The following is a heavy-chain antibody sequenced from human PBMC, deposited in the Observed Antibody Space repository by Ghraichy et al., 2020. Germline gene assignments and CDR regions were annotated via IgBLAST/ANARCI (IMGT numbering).Heavy chain of an antibody. V-gene: IGHV1-18*01. CDR1: GYTFTDYV. CDR3: ARGTDREYSSGRRRYGMDV. D-gene: IGHD3-22*01. CDR2: ISAYNGYT. J-gene: IGHJ6*02. Sequence: ASVKVSCKASGYTFTDYVITWVRQAPGQGLEWMGWISAYNGYTNFRQKFQGRVTMTTDTSTTTAYMELTSLRSDDTAVYYCARGTDREYSSGRRRYGMDVWGQGTTVTVSS.